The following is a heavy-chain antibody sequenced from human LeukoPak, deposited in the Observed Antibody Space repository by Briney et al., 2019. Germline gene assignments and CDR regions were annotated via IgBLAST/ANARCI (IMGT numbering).Heavy chain of an antibody. V-gene: IGHV1-2*02. CDR2: INPKSGGT. Sequence: GASVKVSCKASGYTFTGYYMHWVRQAPGQGLEWMGWINPKSGGTNYVEKFQGRVTMTSDTSISTAYMELRRLRSDDTAVYYCARVPPSALLWFGESVDYWGQGTLVTVSS. D-gene: IGHD3-10*01. CDR3: ARVPPSALLWFGESVDY. J-gene: IGHJ4*02. CDR1: GYTFTGYY.